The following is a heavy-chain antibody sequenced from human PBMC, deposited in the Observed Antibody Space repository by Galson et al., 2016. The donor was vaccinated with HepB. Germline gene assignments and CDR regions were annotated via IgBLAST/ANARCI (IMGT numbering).Heavy chain of an antibody. Sequence: SLRLSCAASGFTLSTCAMRWVRQAPGKGLEWVSTTSGSGYYTYYADSVKGRFTISRDNSKNMMYLQMNSLRAEDTAVYYRANPPQSYSWYMDVWGKGTTVTVSS. CDR2: TSGSGYYT. V-gene: IGHV3-23*01. CDR3: ANPPQSYSWYMDV. CDR1: GFTLSTCA. J-gene: IGHJ6*03.